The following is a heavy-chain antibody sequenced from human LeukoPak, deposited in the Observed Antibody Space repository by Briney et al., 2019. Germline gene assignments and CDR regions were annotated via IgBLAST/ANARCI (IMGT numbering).Heavy chain of an antibody. CDR3: ARDGAPFDS. CDR2: IKQDGSEK. J-gene: IGHJ4*02. V-gene: IGHV3-7*01. CDR1: GFTSRSYW. Sequence: PGGSLRLSCAASGFTSRSYWMSWVRQAPGKGLEWVANIKQDGSEKYYVDSVRGRCTISRDNAKNSLYLQMNSLRAEDTAVYYCARDGAPFDSWGQGTLVTVSS. D-gene: IGHD4/OR15-4a*01.